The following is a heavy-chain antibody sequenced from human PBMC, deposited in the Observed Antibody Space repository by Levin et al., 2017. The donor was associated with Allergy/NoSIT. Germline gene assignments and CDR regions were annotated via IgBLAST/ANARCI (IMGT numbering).Heavy chain of an antibody. J-gene: IGHJ4*02. CDR1: GFTFSLYW. Sequence: SCAASGFTFSLYWMAWVRQAPGKGLEWVANIKPDGAGRYHVDSIKGRFTISRDNAENLIYLQMNSLRAEDTAIYYCARGTRGWPGIDFWGQGTLVSVSA. CDR3: ARGTRGWPGIDF. D-gene: IGHD6-19*01. V-gene: IGHV3-7*01. CDR2: IKPDGAGR.